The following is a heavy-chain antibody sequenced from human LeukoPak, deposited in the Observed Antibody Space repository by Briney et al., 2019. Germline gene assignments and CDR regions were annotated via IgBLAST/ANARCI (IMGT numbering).Heavy chain of an antibody. V-gene: IGHV1-69*04. Sequence: SVKVSCKASGGTFSSYAISWVRQAPGQGLEWRGRIIPILGIANYAQKFQGRVTITADKSTSTAYMELSSLRSEDTAVYYCARDMIVVVDDAFDFWGQGTMVTVSA. CDR3: ARDMIVVVDDAFDF. CDR2: IIPILGIA. CDR1: GGTFSSYA. D-gene: IGHD3-22*01. J-gene: IGHJ3*01.